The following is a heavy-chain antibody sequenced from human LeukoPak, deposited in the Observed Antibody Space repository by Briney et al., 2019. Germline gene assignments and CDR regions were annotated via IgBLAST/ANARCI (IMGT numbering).Heavy chain of an antibody. D-gene: IGHD2-21*02. CDR1: GFTFSNAW. V-gene: IGHV3-15*01. Sequence: GGSLRLSCAASGFTFSNAWMSWVRQAPGKGLEWVGRIKSKSDGGTTDYAAPVKGRFTISRDDSKNTLYLQMNSLKSEDTAVYYCATVIVVVTAHKYSSFGDYWGQGTLVTVSS. CDR3: ATVIVVVTAHKYSSFGDY. CDR2: IKSKSDGGTT. J-gene: IGHJ4*02.